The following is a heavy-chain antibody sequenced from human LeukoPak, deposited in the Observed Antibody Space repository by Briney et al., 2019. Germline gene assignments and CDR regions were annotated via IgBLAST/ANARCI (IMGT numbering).Heavy chain of an antibody. V-gene: IGHV4-34*01. CDR3: ARVRAGFPFHTSCFFDY. CDR2: INHSGST. J-gene: IGHJ4*02. CDR1: GGSFSGYY. D-gene: IGHD2-2*01. Sequence: PSETLSLTCAVYGGSFSGYYWSWIRQPPGKGLEWIGEINHSGSTNYNPSLKSRVTISVDTSKNQFSLKLSSVTAADTAVYYCARVRAGFPFHTSCFFDYWGQGTLVTVSS.